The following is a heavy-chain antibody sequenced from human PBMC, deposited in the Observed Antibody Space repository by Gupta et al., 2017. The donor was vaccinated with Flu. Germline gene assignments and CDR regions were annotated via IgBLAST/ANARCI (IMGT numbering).Heavy chain of an antibody. V-gene: IGHV3-74*03. J-gene: IGHJ4*02. CDR2: INPDGRST. CDR1: GFTFSSSY. CDR3: ATVTSGC. Sequence: EMQLVESGGGLVQPGGSLRLSCAASGFTFSSSYLQWVRQAPGKGVVWVSRINPDGRSTAYAESVKGRFTSSRDNATNTLYIQMNSLGDDDTAVYYCATVTSGCWGQGTLVTVSS. D-gene: IGHD4-17*01.